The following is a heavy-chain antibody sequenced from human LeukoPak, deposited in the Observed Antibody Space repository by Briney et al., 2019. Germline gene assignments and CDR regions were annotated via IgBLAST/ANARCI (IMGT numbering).Heavy chain of an antibody. CDR2: ISYDGSNK. Sequence: GGSLRLSCAASGFTFSSYAMHWVRQAPGKGLEWVAVISYDGSNKYYADSVKGRFTISRDNSKNTLYLQMNSLRAEDTAVYYCARGFWTGVEYWGQGALVTVSS. CDR3: ARGFWTGVEY. D-gene: IGHD3/OR15-3a*01. J-gene: IGHJ4*02. V-gene: IGHV3-30-3*01. CDR1: GFTFSSYA.